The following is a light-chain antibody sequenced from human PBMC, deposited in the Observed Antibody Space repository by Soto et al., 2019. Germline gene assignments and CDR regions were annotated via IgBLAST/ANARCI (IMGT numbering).Light chain of an antibody. CDR3: MQSTQLPPT. J-gene: IGKJ5*01. CDR1: QSLLHTNGINY. V-gene: IGKV2D-29*02. Sequence: VVVTQSTLSLPVTPGEPASMSCRASQSLLHTNGINYLHWYLQKPGQSPQLLIYEVSTRVSGVPDRFSGSGSGTDFTLEISRVETDDVGIYYCMQSTQLPPTFGQGTRLEI. CDR2: EVS.